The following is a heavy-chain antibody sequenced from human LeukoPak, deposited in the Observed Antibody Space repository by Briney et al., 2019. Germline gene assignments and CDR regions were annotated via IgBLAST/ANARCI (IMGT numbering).Heavy chain of an antibody. CDR3: ARAVGRSSSWSPIPGGDFDY. V-gene: IGHV3-48*03. J-gene: IGHJ4*02. CDR1: GFTFSSYE. Sequence: GGSLRLSCAASGFTFSSYEMNWVRQAPGKGLEWVSYISSSGSTIYYADSVKGRFTISRDNARNSLYLQMNSLRAEDTAVYYCARAVGRSSSWSPIPGGDFDYWGQGILVTVSS. CDR2: ISSSGSTI. D-gene: IGHD6-13*01.